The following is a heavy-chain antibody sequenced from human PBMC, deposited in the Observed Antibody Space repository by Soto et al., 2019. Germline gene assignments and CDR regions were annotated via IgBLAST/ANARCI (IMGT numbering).Heavy chain of an antibody. CDR1: GGSISSSNW. J-gene: IGHJ5*02. D-gene: IGHD6-13*01. CDR2: IYHSGST. CDR3: ARLTTLAAAGKNWFDP. Sequence: KTSETLSLTCAVSGGSISSSNWWSWVRQPPGKGLEWIGEIYHSGSTNYNPSLKSRVTISVDKSKNQFSLKLSSVTAADTAVYYCARLTTLAAAGKNWFDPWGQGTLVTVSS. V-gene: IGHV4-4*02.